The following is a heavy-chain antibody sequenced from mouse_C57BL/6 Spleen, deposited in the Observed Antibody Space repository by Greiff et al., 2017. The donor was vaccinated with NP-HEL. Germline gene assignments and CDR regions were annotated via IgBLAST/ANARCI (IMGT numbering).Heavy chain of an antibody. Sequence: EVQLVESGGGLVQPKGSLKLSCAASGFSFNTYAMNWVRQAPGKGLEWVARIRSKSNNYATYYADSVKDRFTISRDDSESMLYLQMNNLKTEDTAMYYCVRHGGLGRFDYWGQGTTLTVSS. CDR1: GFSFNTYA. D-gene: IGHD4-1*01. CDR2: IRSKSNNYAT. J-gene: IGHJ2*01. CDR3: VRHGGLGRFDY. V-gene: IGHV10-1*01.